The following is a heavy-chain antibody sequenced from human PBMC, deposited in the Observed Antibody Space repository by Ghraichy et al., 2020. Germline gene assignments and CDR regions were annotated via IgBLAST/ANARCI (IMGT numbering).Heavy chain of an antibody. CDR3: AKDMAGGNWEDYYYYGMDV. Sequence: GGSLRLSCAASGFTFDDYAMHWVRQAPGKGLEWVSLISGDGGSTYYADSVKGRFTISRDNSKNSLYLQMNSLRTEDTALYYCAKDMAGGNWEDYYYYGMDVWGQGTTVTVSS. V-gene: IGHV3-43*02. CDR1: GFTFDDYA. J-gene: IGHJ6*02. CDR2: ISGDGGST. D-gene: IGHD7-27*01.